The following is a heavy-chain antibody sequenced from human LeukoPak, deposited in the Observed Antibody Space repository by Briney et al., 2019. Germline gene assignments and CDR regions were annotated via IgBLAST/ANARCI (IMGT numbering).Heavy chain of an antibody. Sequence: ASVKVSCKASGYTFTGYYMHWVRQAPGQGLERMGWINPNSGGTNYAQKFQGRVTMTRDTSISTAYMELSRLRSDDMAVYYCARGGYSYGSAVGYWGQGTLVTVSS. CDR1: GYTFTGYY. CDR2: INPNSGGT. J-gene: IGHJ4*02. V-gene: IGHV1-2*02. CDR3: ARGGYSYGSAVGY. D-gene: IGHD5-18*01.